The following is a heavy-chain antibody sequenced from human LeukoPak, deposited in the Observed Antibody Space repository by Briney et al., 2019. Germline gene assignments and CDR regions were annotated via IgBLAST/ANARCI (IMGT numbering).Heavy chain of an antibody. CDR2: ISGSGGST. Sequence: GGSLRLSCAASGFTFSSYGMNWVRQAPGKGLEWVSGISGSGGSTDYADSVKGRFTISRDNSKNTLYLQMNSLRAEDTAIYYCAKAIRNGWALVIDYWGQGALVTVSS. V-gene: IGHV3-23*01. CDR1: GFTFSSYG. J-gene: IGHJ4*02. D-gene: IGHD6-19*01. CDR3: AKAIRNGWALVIDY.